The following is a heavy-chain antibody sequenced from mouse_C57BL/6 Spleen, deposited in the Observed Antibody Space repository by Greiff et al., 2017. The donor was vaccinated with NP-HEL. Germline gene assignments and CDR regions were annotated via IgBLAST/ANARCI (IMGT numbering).Heavy chain of an antibody. D-gene: IGHD1-1*01. Sequence: EVMLVESGGGLVKPGGSLKLSCAASGFTFSSYTMSWVRQTPEKRLEWVATISGGGGNTYYPDSVKGRFTIPRDNAKNTLYLQMSGLRSEDTALYYCARHEWATVVAAFAYWGQGTLVTVSA. CDR2: ISGGGGNT. CDR1: GFTFSSYT. J-gene: IGHJ3*01. CDR3: ARHEWATVVAAFAY. V-gene: IGHV5-9*01.